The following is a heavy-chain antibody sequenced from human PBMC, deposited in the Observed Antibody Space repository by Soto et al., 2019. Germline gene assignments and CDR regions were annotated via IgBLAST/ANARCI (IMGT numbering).Heavy chain of an antibody. D-gene: IGHD2-21*01. Sequence: GGSLRLSCAASGFSFSTYWMHWVRQAPGKGLAWVSRIKGDGSTTSYADSVKGRFTISRDNARDTLYLQMNSLGVEDTAVYYCARGLKNYYGVDVWGQGTTVTVSS. CDR3: ARGLKNYYGVDV. CDR2: IKGDGSTT. CDR1: GFSFSTYW. J-gene: IGHJ6*02. V-gene: IGHV3-74*01.